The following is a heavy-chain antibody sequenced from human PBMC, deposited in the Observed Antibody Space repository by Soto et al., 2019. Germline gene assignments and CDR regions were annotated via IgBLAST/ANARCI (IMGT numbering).Heavy chain of an antibody. CDR3: AREVVVPAAMVNYYYMDV. CDR1: GGSISSYY. D-gene: IGHD2-2*01. Sequence: SETLSLTCTVSGGSISSYYWSWIRQPPGKGLEWIGYIYYSGSTNYNPSLKSRVTISVDTSKNQFSLKLSSVTAADTAVYYCAREVVVPAAMVNYYYMDVWGKGSTVTVSS. V-gene: IGHV4-59*12. CDR2: IYYSGST. J-gene: IGHJ6*03.